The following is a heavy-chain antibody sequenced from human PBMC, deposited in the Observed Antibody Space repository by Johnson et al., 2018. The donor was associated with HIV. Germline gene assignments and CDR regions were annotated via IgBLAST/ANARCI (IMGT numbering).Heavy chain of an antibody. CDR2: LYADGRT. Sequence: QVQLVESGGGVVQPGRSLRLSCAASGFSFSSYGIHWVRQAPGKGLEWVSVLYADGRTYYADSVKGRFTISRDNSKNTLYLQMNSLRAEDTAVYYCARGGSGWSHDAFDIWGQGTMVTVSS. V-gene: IGHV3-NL1*01. D-gene: IGHD6-19*01. CDR3: ARGGSGWSHDAFDI. CDR1: GFSFSSYG. J-gene: IGHJ3*02.